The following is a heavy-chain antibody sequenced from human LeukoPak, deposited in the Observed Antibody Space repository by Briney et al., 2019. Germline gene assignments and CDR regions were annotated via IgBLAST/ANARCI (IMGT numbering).Heavy chain of an antibody. CDR1: GGSISGYY. CDR2: IHYSGST. J-gene: IGHJ4*02. D-gene: IGHD3-22*01. Sequence: PSETLSLTCTVSGGSISGYYWSWVRQPPGKGLEWLAYIHYSGSTNYNPPLKSRLTISVDTSKNQLSLKLSSVTAADTAVYYCARLSTGKRYYYDSSGYYTNFDYWGQGTLVTVSS. CDR3: ARLSTGKRYYYDSSGYYTNFDY. V-gene: IGHV4-59*08.